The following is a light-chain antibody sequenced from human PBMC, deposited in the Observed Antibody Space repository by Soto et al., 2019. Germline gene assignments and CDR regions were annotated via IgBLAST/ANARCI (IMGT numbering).Light chain of an antibody. CDR2: GAS. V-gene: IGKV3-20*01. J-gene: IGKJ1*01. CDR1: QTVNSIY. Sequence: EIVLTQSPGTLSLYRGERATLSCRASQTVNSIYFAWYQRKPGQPPRLLIYGASNRATGIPDRFSGSGSGTDFTLTISRLEAEDFGVYYCQKYDTSPRTFGQGTKVEIK. CDR3: QKYDTSPRT.